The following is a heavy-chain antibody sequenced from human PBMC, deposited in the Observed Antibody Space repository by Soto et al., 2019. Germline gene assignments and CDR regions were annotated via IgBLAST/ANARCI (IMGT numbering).Heavy chain of an antibody. D-gene: IGHD3-22*01. CDR1: GFTFTSSA. V-gene: IGHV1-58*01. Sequence: SVKVSCKASGFTFTSSAVQWVRQARGQRLEWIGWIVVGSGNTNYAQKFQERVTITRDISTSTAYMELSSLRSEDTAVYYCAADYYDSSGYYKDAFDIWGQGTMVTVSS. J-gene: IGHJ3*02. CDR2: IVVGSGNT. CDR3: AADYYDSSGYYKDAFDI.